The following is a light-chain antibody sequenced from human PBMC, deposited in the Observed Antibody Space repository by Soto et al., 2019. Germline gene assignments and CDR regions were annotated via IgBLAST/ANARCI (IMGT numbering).Light chain of an antibody. J-gene: IGKJ1*01. V-gene: IGKV3-15*01. CDR3: QQYGSSGT. Sequence: EIVMTQSPATLSVSPGARATLSCRASQSVGSDLVWYRQKPGQAPRLLIYGASNRATGVPDRFSGSGSGTEFSLTITSLQSEDFAVYYCQQYGSSGTFGQGTKVDIK. CDR1: QSVGSD. CDR2: GAS.